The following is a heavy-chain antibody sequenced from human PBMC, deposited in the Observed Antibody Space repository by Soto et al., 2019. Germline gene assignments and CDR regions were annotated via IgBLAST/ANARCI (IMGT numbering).Heavy chain of an antibody. J-gene: IGHJ4*02. CDR3: AKDWAGYCSGDSCFGCFDN. CDR2: VSGSGGST. CDR1: GFTFSSYA. D-gene: IGHD2-15*01. V-gene: IGHV3-23*01. Sequence: EVQLLESGGGLVQPGGSLRLSCAASGFTFSSYAMSWVRQAPGKGLEWVSFVSGSGGSTYYAHSVKGRFTISRDNSKNTQHMQMNRLSGEDTAIYYCAKDWAGYCSGDSCFGCFDNWGQGTLVTVSS.